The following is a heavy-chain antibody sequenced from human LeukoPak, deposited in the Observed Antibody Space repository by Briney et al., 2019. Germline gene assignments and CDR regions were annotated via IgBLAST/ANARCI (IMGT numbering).Heavy chain of an antibody. CDR1: GYTFTYYT. J-gene: IGHJ5*02. CDR3: ARDSYTAAADTWFDL. V-gene: IGHV1-3*01. CDR2: INFAYSKT. Sequence: ASVKVSCKASGYTFTYYTIHWVRQAPGQRREWMGWINFAYSKTKYSQKFQGRVTITSDTYASTAYMEVRSLASEDTAIYYCARDSYTAAADTWFDLWGQGTLVTVSS. D-gene: IGHD6-13*01.